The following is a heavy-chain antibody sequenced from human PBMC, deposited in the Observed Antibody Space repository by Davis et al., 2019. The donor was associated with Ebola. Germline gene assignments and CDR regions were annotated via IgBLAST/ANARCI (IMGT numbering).Heavy chain of an antibody. J-gene: IGHJ5*02. D-gene: IGHD2/OR15-2a*01. V-gene: IGHV3-74*01. CDR2: INSDGSTT. Sequence: PGGSLRLSCVVSGITFSRYWMHWVRQDPEKGLVWVSRINSDGSTTNYAHSVKGRFTISRDNAKNSLFLQVNSLRGEDTAVYYCATLPLLDHWGQGTLVTVSS. CDR1: GITFSRYW. CDR3: ATLPLLDH.